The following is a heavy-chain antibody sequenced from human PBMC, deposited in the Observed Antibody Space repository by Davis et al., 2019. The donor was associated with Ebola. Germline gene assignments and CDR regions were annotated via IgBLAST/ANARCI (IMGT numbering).Heavy chain of an antibody. CDR3: ARRGLSGPFDY. D-gene: IGHD3-10*01. CDR2: IYYSGST. J-gene: IGHJ4*02. Sequence: MPSETLSLTCTVSGGSISSSSYYWGWIRQPPGKGLEWIGSIYYSGSTNYNPSLKSRVTISVDTSKNQFSLKLSAVTAADTAVYYCARRGLSGPFDYWGQGTLVTVSS. V-gene: IGHV4-39*07. CDR1: GGSISSSSYY.